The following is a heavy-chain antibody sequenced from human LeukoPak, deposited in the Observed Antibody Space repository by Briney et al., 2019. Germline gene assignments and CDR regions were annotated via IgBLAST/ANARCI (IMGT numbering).Heavy chain of an antibody. CDR2: INPNSGGT. CDR1: GYTFTGYY. V-gene: IGHV1-2*06. J-gene: IGHJ5*02. Sequence: ASVKVSCKASGYTFTGYYMHWVRQAPGQGLEWMGRINPNSGGTNYAQKFQGRVTMTRDTSISTAYMELSRLRSDDTAVYYCARMCSSTSCYGGFDPWGQGTVVTLSS. CDR3: ARMCSSTSCYGGFDP. D-gene: IGHD2-2*01.